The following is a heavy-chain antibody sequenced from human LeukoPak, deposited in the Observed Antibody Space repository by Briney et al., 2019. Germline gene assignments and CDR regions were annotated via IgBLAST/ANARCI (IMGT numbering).Heavy chain of an antibody. D-gene: IGHD3-22*01. CDR2: FDPEDGET. Sequence: ASVKVSCKASGYTFTSYDINWVRQATGQGLEWMGGFDPEDGETIYAQKFQGRVTMTEDTSTDTAYMELSSLRSEDTAVYYCATAAGLDRAFDIWGQGTMVTVSS. V-gene: IGHV1-24*01. CDR1: GYTFTSYD. J-gene: IGHJ3*02. CDR3: ATAAGLDRAFDI.